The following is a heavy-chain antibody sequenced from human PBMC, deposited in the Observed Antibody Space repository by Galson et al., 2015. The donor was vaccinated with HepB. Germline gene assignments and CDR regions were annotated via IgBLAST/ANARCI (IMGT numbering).Heavy chain of an antibody. CDR2: ISYDGSNK. V-gene: IGHV3-30*18. J-gene: IGHJ6*03. CDR3: AKGFKDSIAARLNYYYYMDV. Sequence: SLRLSCAASGFTFSSYGMHWVRQAPGKGLEWVAVISYDGSNKYYADSVKGRFTISRDNSKNTLYLQMNSLRAEDTAVYYCAKGFKDSIAARLNYYYYMDVWGKGTTVTVSS. D-gene: IGHD6-6*01. CDR1: GFTFSSYG.